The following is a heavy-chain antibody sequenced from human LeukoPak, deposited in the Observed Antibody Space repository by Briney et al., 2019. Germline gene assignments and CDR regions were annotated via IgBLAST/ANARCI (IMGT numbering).Heavy chain of an antibody. CDR1: GFTFSSYE. V-gene: IGHV3-21*01. J-gene: IGHJ3*02. Sequence: TGGSLRLSCAASGFTFSSYEMNWVRQAPGKGLEWVSSISSSSSYIYYADSVKGRFTISRDNAKNSLYLQMNSLRAEDTAVYYCARDQGGWSSGWTGGDDAFDIWGQGTMVTVSS. D-gene: IGHD6-19*01. CDR3: ARDQGGWSSGWTGGDDAFDI. CDR2: ISSSSSYI.